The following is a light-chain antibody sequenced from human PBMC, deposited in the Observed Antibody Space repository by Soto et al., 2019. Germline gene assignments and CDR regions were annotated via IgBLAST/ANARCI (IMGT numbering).Light chain of an antibody. CDR3: QSYDTSLGAYV. CDR1: SSNIGADYA. V-gene: IGLV1-40*01. Sequence: QSALTQPPSVSGAPGQRVTISCTRSSSNIGADYAVHWYQQLPGTAPKLLIYGNSNRPSGVPDRFSGSRSGTSASLAITGLQAEDEAEYYCQSYDTSLGAYVFGTGTKVTVL. J-gene: IGLJ1*01. CDR2: GNS.